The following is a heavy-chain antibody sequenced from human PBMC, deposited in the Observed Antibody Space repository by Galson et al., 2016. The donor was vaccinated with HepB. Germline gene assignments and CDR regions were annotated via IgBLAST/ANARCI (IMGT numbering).Heavy chain of an antibody. J-gene: IGHJ5*02. V-gene: IGHV4-30-2*01. Sequence: TLSLTCAVSGDSISSAGYSWSWIRQPPGKGLEWMGNIHHSGRTHHNPSLKSRVTISLDRSNNQFSLKLSSVTAADTAVYFCARERGEDCASDNCYRVLDPWGQGTLVTVSS. CDR3: ARERGEDCASDNCYRVLDP. D-gene: IGHD2-21*02. CDR2: IHHSGRT. CDR1: GDSISSAGYS.